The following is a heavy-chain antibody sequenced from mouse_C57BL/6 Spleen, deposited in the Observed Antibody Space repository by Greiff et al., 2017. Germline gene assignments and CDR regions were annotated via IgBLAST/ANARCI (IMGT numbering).Heavy chain of an antibody. D-gene: IGHD3-1*01. CDR2: ISYDGSN. CDR1: GYSITSGYY. V-gene: IGHV3-6*01. Sequence: EVKLVESGPGLVKPSQSLSLTCSVTGYSITSGYYWHWIRQFPGNKLEWMGYISYDGSNNYNPSLKNRISITRDTSKNQFFLKLNSVTTEDTATYYCARGSPFAYWGQGTLVTVSA. CDR3: ARGSPFAY. J-gene: IGHJ3*01.